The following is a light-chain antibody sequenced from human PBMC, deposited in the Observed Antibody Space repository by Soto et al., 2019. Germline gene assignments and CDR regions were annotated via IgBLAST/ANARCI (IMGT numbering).Light chain of an antibody. V-gene: IGKV3-15*01. J-gene: IGKJ4*01. CDR1: QSVSNN. Sequence: EIVMTQSPATLSVSPGERATLSCRASQSVSNNVAWYQQKPGQAPRLLIYHAATRATGIPARFSGSGSGTEVTLTISSLKSEDFAVYYCQQYNEWPLTFGGGTKVDIK. CDR2: HAA. CDR3: QQYNEWPLT.